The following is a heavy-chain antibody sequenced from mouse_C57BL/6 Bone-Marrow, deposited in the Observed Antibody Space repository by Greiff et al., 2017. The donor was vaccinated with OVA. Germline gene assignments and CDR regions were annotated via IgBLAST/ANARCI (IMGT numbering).Heavy chain of an antibody. V-gene: IGHV3-6*01. CDR2: ISYDGSN. Sequence: DVKLQESGPGLVKPSQSLSLTCSVTGYSITSGYYWTWIRQFPGNKLEWMGYISYDGSNNYNPSLKNRISITRDTSKNQFFLKLKSVTTEDTATYYCAREITGAWFAYWGQGTLITVSA. CDR3: AREITGAWFAY. CDR1: GYSITSGYY. J-gene: IGHJ3*01.